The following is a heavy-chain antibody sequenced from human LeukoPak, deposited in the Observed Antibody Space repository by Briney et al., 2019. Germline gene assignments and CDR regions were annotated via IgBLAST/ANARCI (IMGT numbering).Heavy chain of an antibody. J-gene: IGHJ4*02. CDR3: ARGEDYDYVWGSYSFSY. CDR2: INPNSGGT. Sequence: ASVKVSCKASGYTFIGYYIHWVRQAPGQGLEWMGWINPNSGGTNNVQKLQGRVTMTRDTSISTAYMELSRLRSDDTAVYYCARGEDYDYVWGSYSFSYWGQGTLVTVPS. CDR1: GYTFIGYY. D-gene: IGHD3-16*02. V-gene: IGHV1-2*02.